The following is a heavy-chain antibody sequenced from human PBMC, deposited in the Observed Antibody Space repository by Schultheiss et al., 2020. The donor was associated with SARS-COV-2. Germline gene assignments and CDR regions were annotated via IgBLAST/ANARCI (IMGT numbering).Heavy chain of an antibody. CDR2: IKSKTDGGTT. CDR3: TTQPRGRCSGGSCTGPY. J-gene: IGHJ4*02. D-gene: IGHD2-15*01. Sequence: GGSLRLSCAASGFTVSSYSMNWVRQAPGKGLEWVGRIKSKTDGGTTDYAAPVKGRFTISRDDSKNTLYLQMNSLKTEDTAVYYCTTQPRGRCSGGSCTGPYWGQGTLVTVSS. CDR1: GFTVSSYS. V-gene: IGHV3-15*01.